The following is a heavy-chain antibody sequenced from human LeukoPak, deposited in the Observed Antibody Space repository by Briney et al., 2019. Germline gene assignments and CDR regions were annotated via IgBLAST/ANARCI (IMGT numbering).Heavy chain of an antibody. Sequence: PGGSLRLSCAASGFTFSSYTMNWVRQAPGKGLEWVSSISTSSIYIYYADSVKGRFTISRDNAKNSLYLQMNSLRAEDTALYHCARHYSSSWTNWFDPWGQGTLVTVSS. V-gene: IGHV3-21*04. CDR2: ISTSSIYI. D-gene: IGHD6-13*01. CDR1: GFTFSSYT. CDR3: ARHYSSSWTNWFDP. J-gene: IGHJ5*02.